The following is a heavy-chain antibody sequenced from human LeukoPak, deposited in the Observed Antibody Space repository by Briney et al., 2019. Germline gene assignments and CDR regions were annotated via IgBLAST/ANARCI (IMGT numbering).Heavy chain of an antibody. CDR1: GYSFSSYW. V-gene: IGHV5-51*01. D-gene: IGHD3-10*01. Sequence: KPGESLKISCKGSGYSFSSYWIGWVRQMPGKGLEWMGLIYPGDSDTRYSPSFQGQVTISADKSISTAYLQWSSLKASDTAMYYCARCDYGSGSYPNLDYWGQGTLVTVSS. CDR2: IYPGDSDT. J-gene: IGHJ4*02. CDR3: ARCDYGSGSYPNLDY.